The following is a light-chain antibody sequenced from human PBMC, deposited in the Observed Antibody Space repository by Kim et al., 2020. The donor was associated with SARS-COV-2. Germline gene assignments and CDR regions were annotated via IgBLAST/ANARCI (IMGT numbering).Light chain of an antibody. CDR1: SRSSYD. V-gene: IGLV3-19*01. J-gene: IGLJ3*02. CDR3: NSRDCSGSLLV. Sequence: ALGQTTWTMCRGDSRSSYDASWYQQKPGLGPVIVIYGKNSRPSGIPVRVCGSSSGNTAAWTLTGAQAEYEADYDCNSRDCSGSLLVFGGGTQLTVL. CDR2: GKN.